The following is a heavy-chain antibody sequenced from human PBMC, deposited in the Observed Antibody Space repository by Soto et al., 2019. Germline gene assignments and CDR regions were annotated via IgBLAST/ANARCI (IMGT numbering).Heavy chain of an antibody. CDR2: IIPIFGTA. CDR1: GGTFSSYA. D-gene: IGHD6-13*01. J-gene: IGHJ5*02. Sequence: SVKVSCKASGGTFSSYAISWVRQAPGQGLEWMGGIIPIFGTANYAQKFQGRVTITADESTSTAYMELSSLRSEDTAVYYCARVPPGIAAAGPNWFDPWGQGTLVTVSS. CDR3: ARVPPGIAAAGPNWFDP. V-gene: IGHV1-69*13.